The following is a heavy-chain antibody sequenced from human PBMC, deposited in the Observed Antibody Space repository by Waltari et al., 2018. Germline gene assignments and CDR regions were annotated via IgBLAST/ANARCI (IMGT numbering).Heavy chain of an antibody. D-gene: IGHD6-6*01. CDR3: ARGPEYSSSLRDFYNYMNV. Sequence: QLQLQESGPGLVKPSETLSLTCTVSGGSISSRSYYWGWIRQPPGKGLEWIGNIYYSGSTYHNPSLKSRVTISVDTSKNRVSLKLSSVTAADTAMYYCARGPEYSSSLRDFYNYMNVWGKGITVTISS. CDR2: IYYSGST. V-gene: IGHV4-39*07. J-gene: IGHJ6*03. CDR1: GGSISSRSYY.